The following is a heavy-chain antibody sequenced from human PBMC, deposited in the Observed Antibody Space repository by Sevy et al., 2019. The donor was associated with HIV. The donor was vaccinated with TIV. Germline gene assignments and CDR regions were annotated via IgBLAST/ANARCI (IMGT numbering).Heavy chain of an antibody. J-gene: IGHJ4*02. Sequence: ASVKVSCKASGYTFTGYYMHWVRQAPGQGLEWMGWINPNSGGTNYAQKFQGRVTMTSDTSLSTAYMELSRLRSDDTAVYYCARELMYSRCFDYWGQGTLVTVSS. CDR1: GYTFTGYY. CDR2: INPNSGGT. CDR3: ARELMYSRCFDY. D-gene: IGHD6-13*01. V-gene: IGHV1-2*02.